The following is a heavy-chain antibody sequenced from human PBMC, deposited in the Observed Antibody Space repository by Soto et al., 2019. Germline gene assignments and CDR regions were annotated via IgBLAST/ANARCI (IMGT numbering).Heavy chain of an antibody. D-gene: IGHD3-22*01. J-gene: IGHJ4*02. V-gene: IGHV3-48*02. CDR1: GFTFSSYG. Sequence: EVQLVESGGGLVQPGGSLRLSCAASGFTFSSYGMNWVRQAQGKGLEWVSYISSSSTTIYYADSVKGRFTIFRDNAKNSLYLQLNSLRDEDTAVYYCARSPYYYDSSNYYGYWCQGTLVTVSS. CDR2: ISSSSTTI. CDR3: ARSPYYYDSSNYYGY.